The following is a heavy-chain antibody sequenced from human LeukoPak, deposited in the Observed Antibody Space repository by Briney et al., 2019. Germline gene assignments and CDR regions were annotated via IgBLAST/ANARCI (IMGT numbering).Heavy chain of an antibody. CDR2: IIPIFGTA. V-gene: IGHV1-69*06. D-gene: IGHD5-24*01. J-gene: IGHJ4*02. Sequence: TVKVSCKASGGTFINYAISWVRQAPGQGLEWMGGIIPIFGTANFAQKFQGRVTITADKSTTTAYMELSSLRSEDTAVYYRARRRDGYNHLDYWGQGTLVTVSS. CDR1: GGTFINYA. CDR3: ARRRDGYNHLDY.